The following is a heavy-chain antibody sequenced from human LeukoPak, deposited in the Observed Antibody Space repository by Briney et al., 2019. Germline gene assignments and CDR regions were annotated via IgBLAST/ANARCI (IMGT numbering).Heavy chain of an antibody. CDR3: ARQGGYSGYDFGY. D-gene: IGHD5-12*01. Sequence: GGSLRLSCAASGFTFCSYEMNWVPQAQGKGLEGVSYISSSGSTIYYAVSGKGRFTIATDNTKNSLYLQMKSLRAEDTAVYYCARQGGYSGYDFGYWGQGTLVTVSS. CDR2: ISSSGSTI. J-gene: IGHJ4*02. V-gene: IGHV3-48*03. CDR1: GFTFCSYE.